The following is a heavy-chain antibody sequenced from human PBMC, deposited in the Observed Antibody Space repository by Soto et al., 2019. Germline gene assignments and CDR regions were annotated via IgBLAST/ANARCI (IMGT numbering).Heavy chain of an antibody. J-gene: IGHJ5*02. CDR2: IYYSGST. V-gene: IGHV4-59*01. CDR3: ARLLTYCISTSCYSDWFDP. Sequence: SETLSLTCTVSGGSISSYYWSWIRQPPGKGLEWIGYIYYSGSTNYNPSLKSRVTISVDTSKNQFSLKLSSVTAADTAVYYCARLLTYCISTSCYSDWFDPWGQGTLVTVSS. CDR1: GGSISSYY. D-gene: IGHD2-2*01.